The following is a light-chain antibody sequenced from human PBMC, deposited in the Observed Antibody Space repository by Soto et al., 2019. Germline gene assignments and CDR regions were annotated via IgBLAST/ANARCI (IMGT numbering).Light chain of an antibody. CDR3: SSYTGSSTYV. CDR2: DVS. J-gene: IGLJ1*01. CDR1: SSDVGGYNY. V-gene: IGLV2-14*03. Sequence: QSALTQPASVSGSPGQSITISCTGTSSDVGGYNYVSWYQQHPGKAPKLMIYDVSNRPSGGSNRFSGPKSGNTASLTISGLQTEDESDYYCSSYTGSSTYVFGTGTKVTVL.